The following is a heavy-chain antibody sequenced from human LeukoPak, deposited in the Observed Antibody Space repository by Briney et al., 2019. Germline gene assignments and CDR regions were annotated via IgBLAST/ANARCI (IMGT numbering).Heavy chain of an antibody. CDR2: IYSGGST. CDR1: GFTFSDYY. J-gene: IGHJ4*02. D-gene: IGHD6-19*01. Sequence: PGGSLRLSCAASGFTFSDYYMSWIRQAPGKGLEWVSVIYSGGSTYYADSVKGRFTISRDNSKNTLYLQMNSLRAEDTAVYYCARDSISVAGIPDYWGQGTLVTVSS. CDR3: ARDSISVAGIPDY. V-gene: IGHV3-66*01.